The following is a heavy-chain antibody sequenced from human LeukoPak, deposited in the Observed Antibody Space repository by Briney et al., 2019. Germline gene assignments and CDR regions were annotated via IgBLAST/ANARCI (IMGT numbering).Heavy chain of an antibody. CDR2: IYNTGST. J-gene: IGHJ4*02. CDR3: ARDQGPTISAAGLFDY. Sequence: PSETLSLTCTVSAGPLTSYHWSWIRQPAGKGLEWIGRIYNTGSTKYNPSLKSRVSMSVDTSMNQFSLKLNSVTAADTAVYYCARDQGPTISAAGLFDYWGQGILATVSS. D-gene: IGHD6-13*01. CDR1: AGPLTSYH. V-gene: IGHV4-4*07.